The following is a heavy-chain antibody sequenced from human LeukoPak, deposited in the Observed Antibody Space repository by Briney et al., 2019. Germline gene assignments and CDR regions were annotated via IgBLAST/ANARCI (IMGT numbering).Heavy chain of an antibody. J-gene: IGHJ6*04. D-gene: IGHD3-16*01. V-gene: IGHV3-48*03. CDR2: ISGSGSSI. Sequence: GGSLRLSCAASGFTFSSYELNWVRQPPGKGLEGVSYISGSGSSIYYADSVKGRFTISRDNAKNSLYLQMNSLRDDYAAVYNCARSPRAGGGGWGKGTTVTVSS. CDR1: GFTFSSYE. CDR3: ARSPRAGGGG.